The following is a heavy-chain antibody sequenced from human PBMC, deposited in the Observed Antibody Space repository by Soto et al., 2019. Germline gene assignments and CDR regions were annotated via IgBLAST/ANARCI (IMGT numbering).Heavy chain of an antibody. J-gene: IGHJ4*02. V-gene: IGHV1-18*01. CDR1: GYTFTSYG. Sequence: QVQLVQSGAEVKKPGASVKVSCKASGYTFTSYGISWVRQAPGQGLEWMGWISAYNGNTNYAQKLQGRVTMTTDTSTITAYMELRSLRSDDTAVYYCARGTAGGRYFDWLPIYYFDYWGQGTLVTVSS. CDR2: ISAYNGNT. CDR3: ARGTAGGRYFDWLPIYYFDY. D-gene: IGHD3-9*01.